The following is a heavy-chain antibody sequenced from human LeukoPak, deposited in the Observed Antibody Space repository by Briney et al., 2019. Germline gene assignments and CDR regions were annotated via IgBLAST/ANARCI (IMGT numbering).Heavy chain of an antibody. D-gene: IGHD1/OR15-1a*01. J-gene: IGHJ4*02. CDR1: GFTFSSYS. CDR3: ARGNFDWNNKDFDY. Sequence: PGGSLRLSCAASGFTFSSYSMNWVRQAPGKGLEWVSSISSSSSYIYYADSVKGRFTISRDNAKNSLYLQMNSLRAEDTAVYYCARGNFDWNNKDFDYWGQGTLVTVSS. CDR2: ISSSSSYI. V-gene: IGHV3-21*01.